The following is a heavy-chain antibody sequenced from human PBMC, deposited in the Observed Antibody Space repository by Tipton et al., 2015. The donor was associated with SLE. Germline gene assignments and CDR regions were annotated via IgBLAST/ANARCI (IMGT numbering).Heavy chain of an antibody. J-gene: IGHJ4*02. V-gene: IGHV4-61*02. CDR3: ARDVAAEFDY. CDR2: LSTRGST. D-gene: IGHD6-13*01. CDR1: GGSISSRTYD. Sequence: TLSLTCTVSGGSISSRTYDWSWIRQPAGKTLEWIGRLSTRGSTNYNPSLKSRVTISVDTSKNQFSLKLSSVTAADTAVYYCARDVAAEFDYWGQGTLVTVSS.